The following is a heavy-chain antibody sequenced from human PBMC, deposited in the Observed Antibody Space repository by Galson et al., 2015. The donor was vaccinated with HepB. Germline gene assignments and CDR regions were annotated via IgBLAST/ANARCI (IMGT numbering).Heavy chain of an antibody. Sequence: SLRLSCAASGFTFSSYAMHWVRQAPGKGLERVAVISYDGSNKYYADSVKGRFTISRDNSKNTLYLQMNSLRAEDTAVYYCASSTVTAYFDYWGQGTLVTVSS. CDR3: ASSTVTAYFDY. D-gene: IGHD4-17*01. CDR2: ISYDGSNK. V-gene: IGHV3-30-3*01. J-gene: IGHJ4*02. CDR1: GFTFSSYA.